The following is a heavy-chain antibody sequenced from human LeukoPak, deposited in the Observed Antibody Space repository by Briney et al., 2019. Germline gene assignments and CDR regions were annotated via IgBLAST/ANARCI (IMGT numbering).Heavy chain of an antibody. CDR2: IIPIFGTA. J-gene: IGHJ6*02. CDR3: AASYFRLVRDMDV. D-gene: IGHD3-10*01. CDR1: GGTFSSYA. Sequence: VASVKVSCKASGGTFSSYAISWVRQAPGQGLEWMGGIIPIFGTANYAQKFRGRVTITADESTSTAYMELSSLRSEDTAVYYCAASYFRLVRDMDVWGQGTTVTVSS. V-gene: IGHV1-69*01.